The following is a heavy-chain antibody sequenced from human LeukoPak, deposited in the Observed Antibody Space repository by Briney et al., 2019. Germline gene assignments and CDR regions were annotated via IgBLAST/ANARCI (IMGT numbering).Heavy chain of an antibody. CDR3: ARPWDGYNLRRKTFYYFDY. CDR2: IYPGDSDT. Sequence: GEPLKISCKGSGYSFTSYWIGWVRQMPGKGLEWMGIIYPGDSDTRYSPSFQGQVTISADKSISTAYLQWSSLKASDTAMYYCARPWDGYNLRRKTFYYFDYWGQGTLVTVSS. CDR1: GYSFTSYW. V-gene: IGHV5-51*01. D-gene: IGHD5-24*01. J-gene: IGHJ4*02.